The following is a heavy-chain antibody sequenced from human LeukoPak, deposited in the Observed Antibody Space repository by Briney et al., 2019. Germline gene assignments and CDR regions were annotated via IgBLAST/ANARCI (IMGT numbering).Heavy chain of an antibody. CDR2: ISFHGANE. J-gene: IGHJ1*01. V-gene: IGHV3-30*18. Sequence: GGSLRLSCSASGFNFSAYGMHWVRQAPGKGLDWVAVISFHGANEYYADSVKGRFTISRDNSNNTLYLQMNSVRAEDAAVYYCAKGRRGSSYVHYFDTWGQGTLVIVSS. CDR3: AKGRRGSSYVHYFDT. CDR1: GFNFSAYG. D-gene: IGHD3-22*01.